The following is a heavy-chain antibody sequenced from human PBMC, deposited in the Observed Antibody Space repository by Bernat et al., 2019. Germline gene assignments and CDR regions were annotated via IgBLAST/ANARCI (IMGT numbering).Heavy chain of an antibody. CDR1: GGSFSGYY. CDR3: ARGRGWESGDLFYYYSYMDF. Sequence: QVQLQQWGAGLLKPSETLSLTCAVYGGSFSGYYWNWIRQPPGKGLEWIGEINHSGSTNYNPSLKSRVTISVDTSKHQCALKRSAGTAADTAVYYCARGRGWESGDLFYYYSYMDFWGKGTTVTVSS. V-gene: IGHV4-34*01. CDR2: INHSGST. D-gene: IGHD1-26*01. J-gene: IGHJ6*03.